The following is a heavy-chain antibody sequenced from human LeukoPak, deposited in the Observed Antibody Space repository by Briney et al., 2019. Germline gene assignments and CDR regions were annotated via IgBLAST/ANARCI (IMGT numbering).Heavy chain of an antibody. CDR3: ARGGYDFWSGYYTFLLDY. J-gene: IGHJ4*02. V-gene: IGHV1-2*02. CDR1: GYTFTGYY. D-gene: IGHD3-3*01. Sequence: ASVKVSCKASGYTFTGYYMHWVRQAPGQGLEWMGWINPNSGGTNYAQKFQGRVTMTRDTSISTAYMELSRLRSDDTAVYYCARGGYDFWSGYYTFLLDYWGQGTLVTVSS. CDR2: INPNSGGT.